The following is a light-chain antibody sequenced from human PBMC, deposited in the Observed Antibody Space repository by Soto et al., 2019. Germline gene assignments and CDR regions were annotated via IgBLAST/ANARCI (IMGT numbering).Light chain of an antibody. J-gene: IGLJ2*01. V-gene: IGLV1-44*01. Sequence: QSVLTQPPSASGTPGQRGTISCSGSSSNIGSNTVNWYQPLPGTAPKLLIYSDNQRPSGVPDRFSGSRSGTSASLAISGLQSEDEADYYCAAWDDSLNGQVFGGGTKLTVL. CDR3: AAWDDSLNGQV. CDR1: SSNIGSNT. CDR2: SDN.